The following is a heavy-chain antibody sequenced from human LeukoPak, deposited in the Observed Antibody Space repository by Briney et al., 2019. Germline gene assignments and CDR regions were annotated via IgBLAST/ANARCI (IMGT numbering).Heavy chain of an antibody. J-gene: IGHJ3*02. CDR2: IYYSGST. V-gene: IGHV4-59*01. CDR3: ARELRPYYYDSSGYSDAFDI. D-gene: IGHD3-22*01. Sequence: SETLSLTCTVSGGSISSYYWSWIRQPPGKGLEWIGYIYYSGSTNYNPSLKSRVTISVDTSKNQFSLKLSSVTAADTAVYYCARELRPYYYDSSGYSDAFDIWGQGTMVTVSS. CDR1: GGSISSYY.